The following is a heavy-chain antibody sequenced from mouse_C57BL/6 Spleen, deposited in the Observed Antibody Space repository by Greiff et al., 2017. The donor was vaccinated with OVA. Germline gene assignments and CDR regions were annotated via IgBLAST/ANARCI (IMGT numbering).Heavy chain of an antibody. V-gene: IGHV1-80*01. Sequence: QVQLQQSGAELVKPGASVTISCKASGYAFSSYWMNWVKQRPGKGLEGIGRIYPGDGDNNYNGTIKGKATLTADKSSSTAYMQLSSLTSEDSAVYFCARDTTVVAYYFDYWGQGTTLTVSS. D-gene: IGHD1-1*01. CDR2: IYPGDGDN. CDR3: ARDTTVVAYYFDY. CDR1: GYAFSSYW. J-gene: IGHJ2*01.